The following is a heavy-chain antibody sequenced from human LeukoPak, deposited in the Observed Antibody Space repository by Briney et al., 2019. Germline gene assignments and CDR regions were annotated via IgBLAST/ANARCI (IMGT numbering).Heavy chain of an antibody. V-gene: IGHV3-7*01. CDR3: AREGVIATEGTFDI. CDR2: IKQDGSEK. J-gene: IGHJ3*02. D-gene: IGHD6-13*01. Sequence: GGSLRLSCAASGFTFSSYSMNWVRQAPGKGLEWVANIKQDGSEKYYVDSVKGRFTISRDNAKNSLYLQMNSLRAEDTAVYYCAREGVIATEGTFDIWGQGTMVTVSS. CDR1: GFTFSSYS.